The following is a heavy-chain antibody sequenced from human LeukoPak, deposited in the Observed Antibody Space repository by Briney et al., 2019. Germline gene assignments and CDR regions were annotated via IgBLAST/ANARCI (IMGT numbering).Heavy chain of an antibody. J-gene: IGHJ4*02. CDR2: ISSDGVST. CDR3: VKETAFYDH. CDR1: GFTFSRYP. D-gene: IGHD2/OR15-2a*01. V-gene: IGHV3-64D*06. Sequence: GGSPRLSCSASGFTFSRYPMHWVRQAPGKGLEYVSAISSDGVSTYYGASVKGRFTISRDNSKNTLYLQMSSLRAEDTALYYCVKETAFYDHWGQGTLVTVSS.